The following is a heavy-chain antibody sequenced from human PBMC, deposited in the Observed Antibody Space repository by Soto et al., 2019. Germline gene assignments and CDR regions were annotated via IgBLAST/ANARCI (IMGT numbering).Heavy chain of an antibody. CDR2: INPNSGGT. V-gene: IGHV1-2*02. D-gene: IGHD5-18*01. CDR1: GYTFTGYY. Sequence: ASVKVSCKASGYTFTGYYMHWVRQAPGQGLEWMGWINPNSGGTNYAQKFQGRVTMTRDTSISTAYMELSRLRSDDTAVYYCARDPPYTAMFIGYYYYGMDVWGQGTTVTVSS. J-gene: IGHJ6*02. CDR3: ARDPPYTAMFIGYYYYGMDV.